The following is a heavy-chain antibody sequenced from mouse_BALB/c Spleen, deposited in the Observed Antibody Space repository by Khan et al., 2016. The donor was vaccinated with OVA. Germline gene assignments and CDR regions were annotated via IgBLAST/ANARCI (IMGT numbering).Heavy chain of an antibody. CDR1: GYTFTDNY. J-gene: IGHJ2*01. CDR3: GRGGYYENSLFDY. D-gene: IGHD1-1*01. V-gene: IGHV1-84*02. CDR2: IYPGSGNT. Sequence: VQLQESGPELVKPGASVKISCKASGYTFTDNYINWVKQKPGQGLEWIGWIYPGSGNTKYNEKFKGKDTLTVETSSSTAYMHLSSLTSEDTAVYFCGRGGYYENSLFDYWGQGTTLTVSS.